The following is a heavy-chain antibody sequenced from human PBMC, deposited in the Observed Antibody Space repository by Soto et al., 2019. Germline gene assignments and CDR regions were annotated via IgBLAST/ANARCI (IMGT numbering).Heavy chain of an antibody. CDR1: GFTFRSYA. Sequence: GGSLRLSCAASGFTFRSYAMNWVRQAPGKGLEWVSGISGSGAGTYYADSVKGRFTISRDNSKNTLYLQMNSLRAEDTAVNYRAKESDSSGSSSYFDYWGQGTLVTVSS. D-gene: IGHD3-10*01. J-gene: IGHJ4*02. CDR2: ISGSGAGT. CDR3: AKESDSSGSSSYFDY. V-gene: IGHV3-23*01.